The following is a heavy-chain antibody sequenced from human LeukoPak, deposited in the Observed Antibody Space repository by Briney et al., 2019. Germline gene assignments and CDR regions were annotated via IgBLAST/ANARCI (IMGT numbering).Heavy chain of an antibody. V-gene: IGHV3-53*01. CDR2: IYGGGNT. CDR1: EFTVSSNY. CDR3: ARLNYGDYYFDY. J-gene: IGHJ4*02. D-gene: IGHD4-17*01. Sequence: PGGSLRLSCAASEFTVSSNYMSWVRQAPGKGLEWVSVIYGGGNTYYADSVKGRFTISRDNSKNTLYLQMNSLRAEDTAVYYCARLNYGDYYFDYWGQGTLVTVSS.